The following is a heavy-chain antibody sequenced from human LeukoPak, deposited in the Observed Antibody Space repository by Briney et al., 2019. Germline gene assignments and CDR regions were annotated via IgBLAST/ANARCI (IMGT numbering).Heavy chain of an antibody. J-gene: IGHJ4*02. V-gene: IGHV3-7*01. CDR3: AREYWGVDY. CDR1: GFTFTTYT. D-gene: IGHD2-8*02. Sequence: GGSLRLSCAASGFTFTTYTMTWVRQAPGKGLEWVANIKEDGNEKNYVDSVEGRFTISIDNAKNSIYLQMNSLRVEDTAVYYCAREYWGVDYWGQGTLVTVSS. CDR2: IKEDGNEK.